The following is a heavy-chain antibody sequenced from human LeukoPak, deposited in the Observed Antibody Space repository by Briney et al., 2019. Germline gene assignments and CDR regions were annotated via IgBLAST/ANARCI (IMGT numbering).Heavy chain of an antibody. V-gene: IGHV3-74*01. J-gene: IGHJ4*02. D-gene: IGHD3-16*01. CDR1: GYSFSSFW. CDR2: LNEDGGST. CDR3: TRDIGGRSAY. Sequence: PGGSLRLSCEGSGYSFSSFWMHWVRQAPGEGLVWVSRLNEDGGSTNYADFAKDRFTISRDNARITLYLQMNSLSADDTAVYYCTRDIGGRSAYWGQGALVTV.